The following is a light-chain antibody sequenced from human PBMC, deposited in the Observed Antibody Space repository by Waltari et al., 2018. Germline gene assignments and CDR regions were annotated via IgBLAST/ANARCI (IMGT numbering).Light chain of an antibody. V-gene: IGLV2-23*02. Sequence: QSALTQPASVSGSPGQSLTIPCTVPSRDSGMYALSSWYQQHPSKAPKLIIHEVNERPSGVSNRFSGSKSGNTASLTISGLQAEDEADYYCCSYAGVDTFYVFGTGTKVTVL. CDR3: CSYAGVDTFYV. CDR2: EVN. CDR1: SRDSGMYAL. J-gene: IGLJ1*01.